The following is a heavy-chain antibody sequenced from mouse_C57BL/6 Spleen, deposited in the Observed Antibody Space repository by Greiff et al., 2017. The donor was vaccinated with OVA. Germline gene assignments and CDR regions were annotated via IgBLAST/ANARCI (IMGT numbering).Heavy chain of an antibody. CDR2: IDPNSGGT. CDR3: GRLLRDYDSNYVNAMDY. J-gene: IGHJ4*01. Sequence: QVQLKQPGAELVKPGASVKLSCKASGYTFTSYWMHWVKQRPGRGLEWIGRIDPNSGGTKSNEKFKSKATLTVDKPSSTAYMQLSSLTSEDSAVYYCGRLLRDYDSNYVNAMDYWGQGTSVTVSS. CDR1: GYTFTSYW. D-gene: IGHD2-5*01. V-gene: IGHV1-72*01.